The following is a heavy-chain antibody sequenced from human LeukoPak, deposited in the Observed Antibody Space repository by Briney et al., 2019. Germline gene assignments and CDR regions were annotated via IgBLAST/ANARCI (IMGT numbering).Heavy chain of an antibody. J-gene: IGHJ4*02. V-gene: IGHV3-30*02. CDR3: AKFYGSGSYGTFDY. Sequence: GGSLRLSCAASGFTFSSYCMHWVRQAPGKGLEWVAFIRYDGSNKYYADSVKGRFTISRDNSKNTLYLQMNSLRAEDTAVYYCAKFYGSGSYGTFDYWGQGTLVTVSS. D-gene: IGHD3-10*01. CDR1: GFTFSSYC. CDR2: IRYDGSNK.